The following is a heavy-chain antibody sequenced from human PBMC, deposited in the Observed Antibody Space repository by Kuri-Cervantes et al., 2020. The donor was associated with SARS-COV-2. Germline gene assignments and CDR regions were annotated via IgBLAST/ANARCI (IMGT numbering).Heavy chain of an antibody. CDR1: GGSISSGGLY. V-gene: IGHV4-31*03. D-gene: IGHD6-19*01. J-gene: IGHJ5*02. CDR3: TRTNEFGSGSLSLGP. CDR2: IYYTGTT. Sequence: SETLSLICTVSGGSISSGGLYWTWIRQDPGGGLEWIGNIYYTGTTDYNPSLKNRVTMSVDTSKNQFSLKLGSVTAADSALYYCTRTNEFGSGSLSLGPWGQGTLVTVSS.